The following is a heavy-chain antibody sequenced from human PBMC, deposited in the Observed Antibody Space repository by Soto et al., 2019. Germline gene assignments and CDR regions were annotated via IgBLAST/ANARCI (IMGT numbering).Heavy chain of an antibody. D-gene: IGHD5-18*01. CDR3: ARESHPPAHRGDTLRWDV. V-gene: IGHV1-69*13. J-gene: IGHJ6*02. CDR1: GGTFSSNA. Sequence: GASVKVSCKASGGTFSSNAISWVRQAPGQGLEWMGGIIPVFGTAIYAQKFQGRVTIIADASTAYMELNSLRSEDTAVYYCARESHPPAHRGDTLRWDVWGQGTTVTVSS. CDR2: IIPVFGTA.